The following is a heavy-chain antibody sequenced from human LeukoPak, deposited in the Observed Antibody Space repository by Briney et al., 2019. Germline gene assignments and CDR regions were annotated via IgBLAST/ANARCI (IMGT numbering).Heavy chain of an antibody. CDR3: ATCRQIQVPFEF. CDR1: GFTFSDFP. CDR2: IFPSSDEI. Sequence: PGGSLRLSCAASGFTFSDFPMIWVRQAPGKGLEWVSSIFPSSDEIHYADSVKGRFTISRDNSRSTLSLQMDSLRAEDTATYYCATCRQIQVPFEFWGQGTLVTVSS. V-gene: IGHV3-23*01. D-gene: IGHD5-18*01. J-gene: IGHJ4*02.